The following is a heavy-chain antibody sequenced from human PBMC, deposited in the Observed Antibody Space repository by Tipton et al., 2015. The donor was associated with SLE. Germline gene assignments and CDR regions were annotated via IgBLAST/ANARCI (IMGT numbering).Heavy chain of an antibody. V-gene: IGHV3-33*01. Sequence: SGVTFSRYGMHWVRQAPGKGLEWVAIVWSDGSYTDYAESVKGRFIISRDNSRNTLYLQMDRLRVEDTAVYYCARRHYSGPFDSWGQGTLVTVSS. J-gene: IGHJ4*02. CDR2: VWSDGSYT. D-gene: IGHD5-12*01. CDR1: GVTFSRYG. CDR3: ARRHYSGPFDS.